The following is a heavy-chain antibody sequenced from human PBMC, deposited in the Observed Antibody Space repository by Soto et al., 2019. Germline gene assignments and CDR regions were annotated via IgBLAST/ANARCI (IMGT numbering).Heavy chain of an antibody. Sequence: SLNRSCKASGYTLTSDGIGWVLQAPGQVLEWMGWISAYNGNTNYAQKLQGRVTMTTDTSTSTAYMELRSLRSDDTAVYYCARVGYDFWSGYPGYYSGTDVRGQGTTVTGSS. J-gene: IGHJ6*02. CDR2: ISAYNGNT. D-gene: IGHD3-3*01. CDR1: GYTLTSDG. V-gene: IGHV1-18*01. CDR3: ARVGYDFWSGYPGYYSGTDV.